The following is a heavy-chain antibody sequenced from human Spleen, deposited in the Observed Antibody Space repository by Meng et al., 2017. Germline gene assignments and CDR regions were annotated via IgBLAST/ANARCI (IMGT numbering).Heavy chain of an antibody. CDR2: MYFSGST. J-gene: IGHJ4*02. CDR1: GGSVISGSYY. CDR3: ARGHYDGYFDS. Sequence: QVQLQQSGPGLVMPPETLSLTCTISGGSVISGSYYWSWIRQPPGKGLEWIGYMYFSGSTNYNPSLKSRVTISVDTSKKQFSLKVTSVAAADTAVYYCARGHYDGYFDSWGQGTLVTVSS. V-gene: IGHV4-61*01. D-gene: IGHD3-22*01.